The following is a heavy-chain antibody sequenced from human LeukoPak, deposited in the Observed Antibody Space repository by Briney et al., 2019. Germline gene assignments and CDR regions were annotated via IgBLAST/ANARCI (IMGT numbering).Heavy chain of an antibody. Sequence: GGSLRLSCAASGFTFSSYAMHWVRQAPGKGLEWVAVISYDGSNKYYADSVKGRFTISRDNSKNTLYLQMNSLRAEDTAVYYCARSSGDYDFWSGTFDYWGQGTLVTVSS. J-gene: IGHJ4*02. D-gene: IGHD3-3*01. CDR1: GFTFSSYA. CDR2: ISYDGSNK. V-gene: IGHV3-30*01. CDR3: ARSSGDYDFWSGTFDY.